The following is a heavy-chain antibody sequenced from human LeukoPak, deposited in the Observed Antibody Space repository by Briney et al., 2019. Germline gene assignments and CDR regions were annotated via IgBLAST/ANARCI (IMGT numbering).Heavy chain of an antibody. CDR2: FDPEDGET. V-gene: IGHV1-24*01. CDR3: ATKQILGGWFDGMDV. D-gene: IGHD6-19*01. Sequence: GASVKVSCKVSGYTLTELSMHWVRQAPGKGLEWMGAFDPEDGETIYAKKFQGRVTMTEDTSTDTAYMELSSLRSEDRAVYYCATKQILGGWFDGMDVWGQGTTVTVSS. J-gene: IGHJ6*02. CDR1: GYTLTELS.